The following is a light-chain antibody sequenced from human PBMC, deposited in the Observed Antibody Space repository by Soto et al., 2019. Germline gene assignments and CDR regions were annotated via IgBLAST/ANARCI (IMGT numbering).Light chain of an antibody. J-gene: IGLJ2*01. CDR1: TGAVTSGHF. Sequence: QAVVTQEPSLTVSPGGTVTLTCGSSTGAVTSGHFPYWFQQQPGQAPRTLMYDINNKHSWTPARFSGSLVGGKAAMTLSGAPPEQEADDYGYHSRCGPVVFGGGTKLTVL. V-gene: IGLV7-46*01. CDR3: YHSRCGPVV. CDR2: DIN.